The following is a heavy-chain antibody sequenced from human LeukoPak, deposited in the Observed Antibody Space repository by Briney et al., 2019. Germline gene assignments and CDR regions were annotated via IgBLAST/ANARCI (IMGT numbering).Heavy chain of an antibody. CDR3: ARSLGGGDWYFDY. Sequence: PERSLRLSCAASGFTFSTYAMHWARQAAGKGPEWVAVIPYDGRNKYYADSVKGRFTISRDNSKNTLYLQMDSLRAEDTAMYYCARSLGGGDWYFDYWGQGTLVTVSS. CDR1: GFTFSTYA. J-gene: IGHJ4*02. CDR2: IPYDGRNK. D-gene: IGHD2-21*01. V-gene: IGHV3-30*04.